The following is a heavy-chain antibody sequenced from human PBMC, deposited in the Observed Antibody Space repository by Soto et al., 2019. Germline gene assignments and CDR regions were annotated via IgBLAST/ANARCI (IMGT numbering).Heavy chain of an antibody. CDR1: GDSMSSGCYY. CDR2: IYYSGST. D-gene: IGHD2-2*01. J-gene: IGHJ6*02. CDR3: ARLAGYCSGTNCYGYYGTDV. Sequence: PSETLSLTCTVSGDSMSSGCYYWSWIRQPPGKGLEWIGYIYYSGSTYYNPSLKSRLTISIDTSTNQFSLRLSSVTAADTAVFYCARLAGYCSGTNCYGYYGTDVWGQGTTVTVSS. V-gene: IGHV4-30-4*01.